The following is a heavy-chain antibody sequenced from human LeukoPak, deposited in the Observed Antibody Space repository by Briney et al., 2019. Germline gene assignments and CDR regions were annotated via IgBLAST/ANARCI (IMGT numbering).Heavy chain of an antibody. V-gene: IGHV1-69*04. CDR2: IIPIVGIP. CDR1: GGIFSNYA. D-gene: IGHD6-6*01. J-gene: IGHJ3*02. CDR3: ARDHPVQLAHGADAFDI. Sequence: ASVKVSCKASGGIFSNYAVNWVRQAPGQGLEWMGRIIPIVGIPNYAQKFQGRVTITADISTSTAYMELSSLRSDDTAVYYCARDHPVQLAHGADAFDIWGQGTMVTVSS.